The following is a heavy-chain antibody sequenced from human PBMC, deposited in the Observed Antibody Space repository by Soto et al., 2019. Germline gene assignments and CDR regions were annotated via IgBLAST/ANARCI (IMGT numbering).Heavy chain of an antibody. CDR2: INHSGST. D-gene: IGHD3-16*02. CDR1: GGSFSGYY. Sequence: SETLSLTCAVYGGSFSGYYWSWIRQPPGKGLEWIGEINHSGSTNYNPSLKSRVTISVDTSKNQFSLKLSSVTAADTAVYYCARCVLWRGVIVEPNDAFDIWGQGTMVTVSS. V-gene: IGHV4-34*01. CDR3: ARCVLWRGVIVEPNDAFDI. J-gene: IGHJ3*02.